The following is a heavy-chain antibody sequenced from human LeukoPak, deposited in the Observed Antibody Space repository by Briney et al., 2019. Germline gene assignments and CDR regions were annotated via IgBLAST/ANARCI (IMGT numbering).Heavy chain of an antibody. CDR2: INPSGGST. J-gene: IGHJ4*02. Sequence: ASVKVSCKASGYTFTSYYMHWVRQAPGQGLEWMGIINPSGGSTSYAQKFQGRVTMTRDTSTSTVYMELSSLRSEDTAVYYCAREKGDDYGGNSYYSDYWGQGTLVTVSS. CDR1: GYTFTSYY. D-gene: IGHD4-23*01. CDR3: AREKGDDYGGNSYYSDY. V-gene: IGHV1-46*01.